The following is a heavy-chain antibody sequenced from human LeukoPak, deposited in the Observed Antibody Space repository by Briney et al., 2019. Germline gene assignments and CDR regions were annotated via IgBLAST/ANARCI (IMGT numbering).Heavy chain of an antibody. Sequence: GGSLRISCAASGFTFSNYWMTWVRQAPGKGLEWVANIKPDGGAQYYADSVKGRFTISRDNAKNSLYLQMNSLRAEDTAVYYCARGRELLNFWGQGTLVTVSS. CDR1: GFTFSNYW. J-gene: IGHJ4*02. V-gene: IGHV3-7*03. CDR3: ARGRELLNF. D-gene: IGHD1-26*01. CDR2: IKPDGGAQ.